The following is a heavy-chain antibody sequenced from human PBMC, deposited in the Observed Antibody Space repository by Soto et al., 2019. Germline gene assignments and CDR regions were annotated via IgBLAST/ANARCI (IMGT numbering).Heavy chain of an antibody. CDR1: GFTFGDYA. D-gene: IGHD6-13*01. J-gene: IGHJ4*02. Sequence: PGGSLILSCVSSGFTFGDYAMNWVRQAPGKGLEWVSAISNNGGNTYYADSVKGRFTISRDNSKNTLYVQMNSLTAEDTAVYYCAKYASSSWSLFDYWGQGTVVTVSS. CDR2: ISNNGGNT. CDR3: AKYASSSWSLFDY. V-gene: IGHV3-23*01.